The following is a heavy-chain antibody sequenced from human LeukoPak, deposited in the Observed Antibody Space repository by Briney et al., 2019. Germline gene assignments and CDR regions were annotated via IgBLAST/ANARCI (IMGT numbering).Heavy chain of an antibody. D-gene: IGHD6-19*01. J-gene: IGHJ4*02. V-gene: IGHV1-69*13. CDR3: ARASSDHRYSSGWYRLDY. Sequence: SVKVSCKASGGTFSSYAISWVRQAPGQGLEWMGGIIPIFGTANYAQKFQGRVTITADESTSTAYMELSSLRSEDTAVYYCARASSDHRYSSGWYRLDYWCQGTLVTVSS. CDR2: IIPIFGTA. CDR1: GGTFSSYA.